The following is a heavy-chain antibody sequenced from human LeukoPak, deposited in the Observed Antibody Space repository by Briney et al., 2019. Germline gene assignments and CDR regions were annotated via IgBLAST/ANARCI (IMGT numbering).Heavy chain of an antibody. J-gene: IGHJ6*02. Sequence: GGSLRLSCAASGFTFNSYAMIWVRQAPGKGLEWVSSISASSGGTYYADSVKGRFTISRDNSKNTLYLQMNSLRAEDTAVYYCARLGVATTPGVYYYYYGMDVWGQGTTVTVSS. CDR3: ARLGVATTPGVYYYYYGMDV. CDR1: GFTFNSYA. CDR2: ISASSGGT. D-gene: IGHD5-12*01. V-gene: IGHV3-23*01.